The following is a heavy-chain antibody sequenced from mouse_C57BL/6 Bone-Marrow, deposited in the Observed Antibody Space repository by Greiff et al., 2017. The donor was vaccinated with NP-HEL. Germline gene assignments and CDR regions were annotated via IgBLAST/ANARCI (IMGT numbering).Heavy chain of an antibody. CDR1: GYTFTSYG. J-gene: IGHJ3*01. CDR3: ARSGYDGFAY. CDR2: IYPRSGNT. V-gene: IGHV1-81*01. D-gene: IGHD2-2*01. Sequence: VQLQQSGAELARPGASVKLSCKASGYTFTSYGISWVKQRTGQGLEWIGEIYPRSGNTYYNEKFKGKATLTADKSSSIAYMELRSLTSEDSAVYFCARSGYDGFAYWGQGTLVTVSA.